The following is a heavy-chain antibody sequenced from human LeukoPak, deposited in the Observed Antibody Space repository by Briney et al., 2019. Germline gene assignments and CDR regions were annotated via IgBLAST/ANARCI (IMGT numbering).Heavy chain of an antibody. CDR2: IYYSGST. D-gene: IGHD5-24*01. CDR3: AREGGYNDGDAFDI. CDR1: GGSISSYY. J-gene: IGHJ3*02. V-gene: IGHV4-59*01. Sequence: SETLSLTCTVSGGSISSYYWSWIRQPPGKGLEWIGYIYYSGSTNYNPSLKSRVTISVDTSKNQFSLKLSSVTAADTAMYYCAREGGYNDGDAFDIWGQGTMVTVSS.